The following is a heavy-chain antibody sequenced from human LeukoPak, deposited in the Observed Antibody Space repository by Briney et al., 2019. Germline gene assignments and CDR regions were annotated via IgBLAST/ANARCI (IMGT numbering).Heavy chain of an antibody. V-gene: IGHV4-59*01. Sequence: SETLSLTCTVSGGSISSYYWSWIRQPPGKGLEWLGYIYSSGSTNYNPSLESRVTISVDTSKNQFSLKLSSVTAADTAVYYCARHYYHSSGSYSFDYWGQETLVTVSS. J-gene: IGHJ4*02. CDR2: IYSSGST. D-gene: IGHD3-22*01. CDR1: GGSISSYY. CDR3: ARHYYHSSGSYSFDY.